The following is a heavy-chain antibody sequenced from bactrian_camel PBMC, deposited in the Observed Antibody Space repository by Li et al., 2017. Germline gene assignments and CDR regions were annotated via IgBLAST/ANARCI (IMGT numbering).Heavy chain of an antibody. CDR2: IYTYSGSI. CDR1: GLTYSSAC. V-gene: IGHV3-2*01. CDR3: AAGNLIPCTLATMRTSAY. J-gene: IGHJ4*01. D-gene: IGHD4*01. Sequence: VQLVESGGGSVQSGASLTISCSASGLTYSSACMAWFRQAPGKEREGVARIYTYSGSISYADSVKGRFTISQDRSKNTVYLQMNSLKPEDTAMYYCAAGNLIPCTLATMRTSAYWGQGTQVTVS.